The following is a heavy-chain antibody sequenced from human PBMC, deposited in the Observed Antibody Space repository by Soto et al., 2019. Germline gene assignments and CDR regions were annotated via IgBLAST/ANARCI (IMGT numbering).Heavy chain of an antibody. D-gene: IGHD6-13*01. CDR3: ARHPERIAEIGWFDP. CDR2: ISSSSSTI. CDR1: GFTFSSYS. V-gene: IGHV3-48*01. Sequence: GGSLRLSCAASGFTFSSYSMNWVRQAPGKGLEWVSYISSSSSTIYYADSVKGRFTISRDNAKNSLYLQMNSLRAEDTAVYYCARHPERIAEIGWFDPWGQGTLVTAPQ. J-gene: IGHJ5*02.